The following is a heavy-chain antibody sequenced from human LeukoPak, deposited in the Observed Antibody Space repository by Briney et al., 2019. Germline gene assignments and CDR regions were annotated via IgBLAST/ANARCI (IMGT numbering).Heavy chain of an antibody. Sequence: GRSLRLSCAASGFTFSNYDMHWVRQAPGKGLEWVAVIFYDGSNKYSADSVKGRFTISRDNSENTLFLQMNSLRAEDTAVYYCARGYRWGNNDSSGYFTQDAFDIWGQGTMVTVSS. CDR3: ARGYRWGNNDSSGYFTQDAFDI. D-gene: IGHD3-22*01. J-gene: IGHJ3*02. CDR2: IFYDGSNK. CDR1: GFTFSNYD. V-gene: IGHV3-33*01.